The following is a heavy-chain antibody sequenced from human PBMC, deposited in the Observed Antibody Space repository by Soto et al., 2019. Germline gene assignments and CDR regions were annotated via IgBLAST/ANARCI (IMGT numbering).Heavy chain of an antibody. CDR3: AKVLAEYYFDY. CDR1: GFTFGIYA. Sequence: GGSLRLSCAASGFTFGIYAMSWVRQAPGKGLEWVSAISGSGGGTYYADSVKGRFTISRDNSENTLYLQMNSLRAEDTAVYYCAKVLAEYYFDYWGQGTLVTVSS. CDR2: ISGSGGGT. J-gene: IGHJ4*02. V-gene: IGHV3-23*01.